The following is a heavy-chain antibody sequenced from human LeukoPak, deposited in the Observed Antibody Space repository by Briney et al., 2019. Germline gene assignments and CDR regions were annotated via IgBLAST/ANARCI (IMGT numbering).Heavy chain of an antibody. V-gene: IGHV4-59*01. CDR3: ARVSSKPPHIWFDP. CDR2: IYYSGST. Sequence: SEILSLTCTVSGGSISSYYGSWIRQPPGRGLGWIGYIYYSGSTNYNPSLKSRVTISVDTSKNQFSLKLSSVTAADTAVYYCARVSSKPPHIWFDPWGQGTLVTVSS. J-gene: IGHJ5*02. CDR1: GGSISSYY. D-gene: IGHD4-11*01.